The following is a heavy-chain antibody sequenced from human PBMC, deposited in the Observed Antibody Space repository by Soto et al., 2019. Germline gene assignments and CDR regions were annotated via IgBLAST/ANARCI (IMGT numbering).Heavy chain of an antibody. CDR2: MNPNSGNT. J-gene: IGHJ3*02. CDR3: ARRYFDWLRGLDAFDI. V-gene: IGHV1-8*01. Sequence: QVQLVQSGAEVKKPGASVKVSCKASGYTFTSYDINWVRQATGQGLEWMGWMNPNSGNTGYAQKFQGRVTMTRNTSISTAYMELSSLRSEDTAVYYCARRYFDWLRGLDAFDIWGQGTMVTVSS. D-gene: IGHD3-9*01. CDR1: GYTFTSYD.